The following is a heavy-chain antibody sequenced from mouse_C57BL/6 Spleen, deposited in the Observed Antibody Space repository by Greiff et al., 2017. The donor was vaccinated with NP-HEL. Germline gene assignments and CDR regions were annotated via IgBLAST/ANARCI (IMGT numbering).Heavy chain of an antibody. V-gene: IGHV1-81*01. CDR3: ARYLDDLLAMDY. D-gene: IGHD2-3*01. Sequence: QVHVKQSGAELARPGASVKLSCKASGYTFTSYGISWVKQRTGQGLEWIGEIYPRSGNTYYNEKFKGKATLTADKSSSTAYMELRSLTSEDSAVYFCARYLDDLLAMDYWGQGTSVTVSS. CDR1: GYTFTSYG. CDR2: IYPRSGNT. J-gene: IGHJ4*01.